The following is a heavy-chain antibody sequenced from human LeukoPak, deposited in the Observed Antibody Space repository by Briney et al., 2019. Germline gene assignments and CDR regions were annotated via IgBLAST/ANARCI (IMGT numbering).Heavy chain of an antibody. J-gene: IGHJ4*02. CDR1: GGSFSGYY. D-gene: IGHD6-13*01. Sequence: SETLSLTCAVYGGSFSGYYWSWIRQSPGKGLEWIGEINHSGSTNYNPSLKSRVTISVDTSKNQFSLKLSSVTAADTAVYYCARLAYSSSWYPEYYFDYWGQGTLVTVSS. CDR2: INHSGST. V-gene: IGHV4-34*01. CDR3: ARLAYSSSWYPEYYFDY.